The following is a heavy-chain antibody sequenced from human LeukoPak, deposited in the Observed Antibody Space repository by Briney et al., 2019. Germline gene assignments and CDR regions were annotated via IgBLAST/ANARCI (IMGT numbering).Heavy chain of an antibody. V-gene: IGHV5-51*01. Sequence: GESLKISCKGSGYSFTSYWIGWVRQMPGKGVEWMGIIYPGDSDTRYSPSFQGQVTISADKSISTAYLQWSSLKASDTAMYYCARLLGYCSGGSCNWFDPWGQGTLVTVSS. J-gene: IGHJ5*02. D-gene: IGHD2-15*01. CDR2: IYPGDSDT. CDR3: ARLLGYCSGGSCNWFDP. CDR1: GYSFTSYW.